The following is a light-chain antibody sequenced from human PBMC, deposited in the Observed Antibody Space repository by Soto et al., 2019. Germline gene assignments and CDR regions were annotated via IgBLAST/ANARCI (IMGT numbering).Light chain of an antibody. CDR2: GVI. CDR1: SSDVGGYNY. V-gene: IGLV2-14*01. Sequence: QSALTQPASVSGSPGQSITITCTGTSSDVGGYNYVSWYQQHPGKAPKLMIYGVINRPSGLSNRFSGSKSGNTAALTISGLQAEDEADYHCSSYTGSSTLVVFGGGTKVTVL. J-gene: IGLJ2*01. CDR3: SSYTGSSTLVV.